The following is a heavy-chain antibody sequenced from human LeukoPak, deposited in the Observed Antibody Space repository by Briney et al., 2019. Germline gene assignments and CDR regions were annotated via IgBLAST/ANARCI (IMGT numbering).Heavy chain of an antibody. Sequence: KFQGRVTITRDTSASTAYMELGSLRSEDTAVYYCARDSIPFHWFDPWGQGTLVTVSS. D-gene: IGHD2-2*02. CDR3: ARDSIPFHWFDP. V-gene: IGHV1-3*01. J-gene: IGHJ5*02.